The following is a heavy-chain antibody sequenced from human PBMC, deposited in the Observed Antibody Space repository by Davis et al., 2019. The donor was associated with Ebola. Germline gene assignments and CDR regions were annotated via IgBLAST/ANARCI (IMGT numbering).Heavy chain of an antibody. CDR3: ARDRGMATMYYFDY. D-gene: IGHD5-24*01. J-gene: IGHJ4*02. V-gene: IGHV3-21*04. Sequence: SLKGRFTISRDNAKNSLYLQINSLRAEDTAVYYCARDRGMATMYYFDYWGQGTLVTVSS.